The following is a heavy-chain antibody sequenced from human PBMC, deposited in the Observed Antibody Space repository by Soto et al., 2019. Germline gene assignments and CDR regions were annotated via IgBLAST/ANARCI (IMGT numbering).Heavy chain of an antibody. D-gene: IGHD3-16*01. J-gene: IGHJ6*03. V-gene: IGHV3-23*01. CDR3: AKDITWGDYYYCYMDV. CDR1: GFTFSSYA. Sequence: EVQLLESGGGLVQPGGSLRLSCAASGFTFSSYAMSWVRQAPGKGLEWVSAISGSGGSTYYADSVKGRFTISRDNSKNTLYLQMNSLRAEETAVYYCAKDITWGDYYYCYMDVWGKGTTVTVSS. CDR2: ISGSGGST.